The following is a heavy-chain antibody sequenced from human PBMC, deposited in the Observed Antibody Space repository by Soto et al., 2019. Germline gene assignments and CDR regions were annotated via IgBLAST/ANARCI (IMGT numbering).Heavy chain of an antibody. V-gene: IGHV3-74*01. CDR2: INSDGSST. J-gene: IGHJ4*01. D-gene: IGHD2-2*01. Sequence: PGGSLRLSCAASGFTFSSYWIHWVRQAPGKGLVWVSRINSDGSSTIYADSVKGRFTISRDNTKNTLYLQMNSLRAEDTAVYYCARDRTAALADYWGHGTLVTVSS. CDR1: GFTFSSYW. CDR3: ARDRTAALADY.